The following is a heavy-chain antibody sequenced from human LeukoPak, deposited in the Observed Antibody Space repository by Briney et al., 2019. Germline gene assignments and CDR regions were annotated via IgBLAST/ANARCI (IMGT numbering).Heavy chain of an antibody. J-gene: IGHJ4*02. CDR3: ARYDGGSGPFDY. CDR1: GFTVSGNY. V-gene: IGHV3-53*01. D-gene: IGHD3-10*01. Sequence: GGSLRLSCAVSGFTVSGNYMSWVRQAPGKGLEWVSVLYNGGNTHYADSVQGRFTVSRDNSKNTLYLQMNSLRAEDTAVNYCARYDGGSGPFDYWGQGTLVTVSS. CDR2: LYNGGNT.